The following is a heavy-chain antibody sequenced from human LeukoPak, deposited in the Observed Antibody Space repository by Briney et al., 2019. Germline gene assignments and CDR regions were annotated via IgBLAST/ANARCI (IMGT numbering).Heavy chain of an antibody. CDR3: ARGRGSSGWSYFDY. V-gene: IGHV1-24*01. CDR1: GYTLTELS. CDR2: FDPEDGET. J-gene: IGHJ4*02. Sequence: GASVKVSCKVSGYTLTELSMHWVRQAPGKGLEWMGGFDPEDGETIYAQKFQGRVTMTEDTSTDTAYMELSRLRSDDTAVYYCARGRGSSGWSYFDYWGQGTLVTVSS. D-gene: IGHD6-19*01.